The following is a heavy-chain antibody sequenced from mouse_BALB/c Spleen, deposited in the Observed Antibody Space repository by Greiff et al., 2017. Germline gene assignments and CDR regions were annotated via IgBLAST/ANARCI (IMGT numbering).Heavy chain of an antibody. D-gene: IGHD2-10*02. J-gene: IGHJ3*01. CDR2: ISYDGSN. CDR1: GYSITSGYY. Sequence: EVQLQESGPGLVKPSQSLSLTCSVTGYSITSGYYWNWIRQFPGNKLEWMGYISYDGSNNYNPSLKNRISITRDTSKNQFFLKLNSVTTEDTATYYCARGYGNYPPWFAYWGQGTLVTVSA. CDR3: ARGYGNYPPWFAY. V-gene: IGHV3-6*02.